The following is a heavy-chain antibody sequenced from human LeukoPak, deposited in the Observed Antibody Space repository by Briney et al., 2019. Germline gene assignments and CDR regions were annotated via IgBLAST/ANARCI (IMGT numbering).Heavy chain of an antibody. J-gene: IGHJ4*02. V-gene: IGHV3-21*01. D-gene: IGHD3-22*01. CDR2: ISSSSYI. CDR1: GFTFSSYT. CDR3: ASESYDSSGYYYV. Sequence: PGGSLRLSCAASGFTFSSYTMNWVRQAPGKGLEWVSSISSSSYIYYADSVKGRFTISRDNAKNSLYLQMISLRAADTAVYYCASESYDSSGYYYVWGQGTLVTVSS.